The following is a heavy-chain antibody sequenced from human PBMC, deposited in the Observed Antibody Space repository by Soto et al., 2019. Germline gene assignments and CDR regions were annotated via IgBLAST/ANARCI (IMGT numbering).Heavy chain of an antibody. D-gene: IGHD3-3*01. CDR1: GRSFSGYY. V-gene: IGHV4-34*01. CDR2: INHSGST. Sequence: PSETLSLTCAVYGRSFSGYYWSWIRQPPGKGLEWVGEINHSGSTNYNPSLKSRVTISVDTSKNQFSLKLSSVTAADTAVYYCARGRRIFGVVIRGWFDPWGQGTLVTVSS. J-gene: IGHJ5*02. CDR3: ARGRRIFGVVIRGWFDP.